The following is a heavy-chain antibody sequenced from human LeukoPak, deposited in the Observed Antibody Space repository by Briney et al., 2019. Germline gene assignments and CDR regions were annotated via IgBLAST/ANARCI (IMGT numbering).Heavy chain of an antibody. CDR2: ILSDGSRK. J-gene: IGHJ4*02. V-gene: IGHV3-30-3*01. CDR1: GFSFSSCV. D-gene: IGHD6-13*01. CDR3: ASRVYSSSWSIDY. Sequence: GGSLRLSCAASGFSFSSCVFHWVRRAPGKGLEWVAVILSDGSRKYYADSVKGRFTISRDNSKNTLYLQMNSLRAEDTAVYYCASRVYSSSWSIDYWGQGTLVTVSS.